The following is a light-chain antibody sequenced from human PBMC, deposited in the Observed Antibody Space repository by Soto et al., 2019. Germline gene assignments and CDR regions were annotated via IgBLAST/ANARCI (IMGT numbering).Light chain of an antibody. Sequence: EIVLTQSPGTLSLSPGDRATLSCRASQSVSSSYLAWYQQKPGQAPSLLIYGASNRATGIPDRFSGGGSGTDFTLTISRLEPEDFAVYYCQQYGNSAMFTFGQGTKLEIK. CDR3: QQYGNSAMFT. J-gene: IGKJ2*01. CDR1: QSVSSSY. CDR2: GAS. V-gene: IGKV3-20*01.